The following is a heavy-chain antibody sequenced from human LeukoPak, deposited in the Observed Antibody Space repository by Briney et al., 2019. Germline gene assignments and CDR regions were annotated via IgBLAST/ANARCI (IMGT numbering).Heavy chain of an antibody. V-gene: IGHV3-21*03. Sequence: PGGSLRLSCAASGFTVSSNYMSWVRQAPGKGLEWVSSISSSSSYIYYADSVKGRFTISRDDAKNSLYLQMNSLRAEDTAVYYCARITGYSSSAGSDYWGQGTLVTVSS. D-gene: IGHD6-6*01. CDR3: ARITGYSSSAGSDY. CDR2: ISSSSSYI. CDR1: GFTVSSNY. J-gene: IGHJ4*02.